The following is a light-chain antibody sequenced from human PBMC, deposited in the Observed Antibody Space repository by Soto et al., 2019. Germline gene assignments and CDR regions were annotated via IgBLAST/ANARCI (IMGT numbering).Light chain of an antibody. CDR2: DVS. V-gene: IGLV2-14*01. Sequence: QSALTQPASVSGSPGQSITISCTGTSRDVGGYNYVSWYQQYPGKAPKVMIFDVSNRPSGVSDRFSGSKSGNTAFLTISGLQAEDEADYYCSSYTSSSTRLFGGGTKVTVL. CDR1: SRDVGGYNY. J-gene: IGLJ3*02. CDR3: SSYTSSSTRL.